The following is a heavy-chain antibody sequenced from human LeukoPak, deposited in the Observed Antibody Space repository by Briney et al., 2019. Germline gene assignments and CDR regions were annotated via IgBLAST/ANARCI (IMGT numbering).Heavy chain of an antibody. CDR2: IHHSGST. J-gene: IGHJ5*02. CDR3: ARGGARTYYYGSGSSHWFDP. D-gene: IGHD3-10*01. Sequence: SQTLSLTCAVSGGSISSGGYSWSWIRQPPGKGLEWIGYIHHSGSTYYNPSLKSRVTISVDRSKNQFSLKLSSVTAADTAVYYCARGGARTYYYGSGSSHWFDPWGQGTLVTVSS. CDR1: GGSISSGGYS. V-gene: IGHV4-30-2*01.